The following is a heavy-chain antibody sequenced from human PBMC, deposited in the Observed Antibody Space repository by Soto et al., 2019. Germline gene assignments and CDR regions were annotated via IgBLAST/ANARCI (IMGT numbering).Heavy chain of an antibody. J-gene: IGHJ2*01. V-gene: IGHV3-33*01. Sequence: QVQLVESGGGVVQPGRSLRLSCAASGFTFSSYGMHWVRQAPGKGLEWVAVIWYDGSNKYYADSVKGRFTISRDNSKNSRDLQMNSGCAEDRAVYYCAREGMVTAMVLWYFDLWGRGTLVTVSS. CDR3: AREGMVTAMVLWYFDL. CDR2: IWYDGSNK. CDR1: GFTFSSYG. D-gene: IGHD2-21*02.